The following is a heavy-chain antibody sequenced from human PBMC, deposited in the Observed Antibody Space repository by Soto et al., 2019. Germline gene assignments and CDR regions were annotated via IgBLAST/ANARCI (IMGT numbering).Heavy chain of an antibody. CDR1: GDSVSSNSAA. D-gene: IGHD3-3*01. J-gene: IGHJ5*02. V-gene: IGHV6-1*01. Sequence: PSQTLSLTCAISGDSVSSNSAAWNWIRQSPSRGLEWLGRTYYRSKWYNDYAVSVKSRITINPDTSKNRFSLKLSSVTAADTAVYYCAQEVRITIFGVALGGWFDPWGQGTLVTVSS. CDR2: TYYRSKWYN. CDR3: AQEVRITIFGVALGGWFDP.